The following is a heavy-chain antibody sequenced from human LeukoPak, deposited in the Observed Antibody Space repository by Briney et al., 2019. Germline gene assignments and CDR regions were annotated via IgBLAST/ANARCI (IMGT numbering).Heavy chain of an antibody. J-gene: IGHJ4*02. Sequence: PGRSLRLSCAASGFTFNSYGMHWVRQAPGKGLEWVAVISYDGTYKYYADSVKGRFTISRDNSKNTLYLQMNSLRAEDTSVYYCAKDLPPTTVFLWLGELGASDYWGQGTLVTVSS. CDR2: ISYDGTYK. CDR3: AKDLPPTTVFLWLGELGASDY. D-gene: IGHD3-10*01. CDR1: GFTFNSYG. V-gene: IGHV3-30*18.